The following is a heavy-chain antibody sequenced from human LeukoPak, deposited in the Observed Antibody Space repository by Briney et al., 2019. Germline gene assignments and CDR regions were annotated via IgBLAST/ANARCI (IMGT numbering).Heavy chain of an antibody. V-gene: IGHV3-30-3*01. CDR3: ARKYYYDSSGYNYYYGMDV. CDR1: GFTFSSYA. J-gene: IGHJ6*02. Sequence: PGGSLRLSCAASGFTFSSYAMHWVRQAPGKGLEWVAVISYDGSNKYYADSVKGRFTISRDNSKNTLYPQMNSLRAEDTAVYYCARKYYYDSSGYNYYYGMDVWGQGTTVTVSS. D-gene: IGHD3-22*01. CDR2: ISYDGSNK.